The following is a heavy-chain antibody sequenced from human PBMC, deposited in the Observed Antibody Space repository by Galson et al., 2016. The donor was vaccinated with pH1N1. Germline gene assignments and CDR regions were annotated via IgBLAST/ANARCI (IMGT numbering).Heavy chain of an antibody. CDR3: ARDYVVIAASPDYYYYMDV. D-gene: IGHD6-13*01. V-gene: IGHV3-21*01. CDR2: ISGTGSHI. Sequence: SLRLSCAASGFSFSIYRMNWVRQAPGKGLERVSSISGTGSHINYADSVEGRFTISRDNAKNALFLHMNSLRGEDTALYYCARDYVVIAASPDYYYYMDVWGKGTTVTVSS. J-gene: IGHJ6*03. CDR1: GFSFSIYR.